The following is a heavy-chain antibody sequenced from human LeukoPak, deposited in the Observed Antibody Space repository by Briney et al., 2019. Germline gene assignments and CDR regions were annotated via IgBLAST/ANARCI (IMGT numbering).Heavy chain of an antibody. CDR3: ARGLRDFWSGISVWLDP. CDR1: GYSISSDYY. J-gene: IGHJ5*02. CDR2: IYHTGTT. Sequence: SETLSLTCTVSGYSISSDYYWGWIRQPPGKGLEWVGSIYHTGTTYYNPSLKSRVTISVDTSKNQFPLKLSSVAAADTAVYYCARGLRDFWSGISVWLDPWGQGTLVTVSS. V-gene: IGHV4-38-2*02. D-gene: IGHD3-3*01.